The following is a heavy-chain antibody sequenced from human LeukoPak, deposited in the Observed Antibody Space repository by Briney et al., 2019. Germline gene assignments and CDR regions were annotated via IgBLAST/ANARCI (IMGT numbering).Heavy chain of an antibody. Sequence: GGSLRLSCAASGFTFSSYWMSWVRQAPGQGLEWVANINPDGGEKYSVDSVKGRFTISRDNAKNSLYMQMNSLRAEDTAVYYCARVMSASVWRSYGSYYYYYYMDSWGKGATVTV. V-gene: IGHV3-7*03. CDR2: INPDGGEK. CDR3: ARVMSASVWRSYGSYYYYYYMDS. J-gene: IGHJ6*03. D-gene: IGHD3-16*01. CDR1: GFTFSSYW.